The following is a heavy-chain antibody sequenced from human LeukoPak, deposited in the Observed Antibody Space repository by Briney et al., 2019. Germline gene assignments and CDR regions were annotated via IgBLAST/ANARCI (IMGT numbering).Heavy chain of an antibody. CDR1: GFIFSNYE. CDR3: ARDLPTGTYRAYFDN. D-gene: IGHD1-26*01. V-gene: IGHV3-48*03. Sequence: GGSLRLSCAGSGFIFSNYEMNWVRQAPGKGLEWVSYISSTGSDIYYADSVKGRFTISRDNAENSLYLQMNSLRAEDTAVYYCARDLPTGTYRAYFDNWGQGTLVSVSS. CDR2: ISSTGSDI. J-gene: IGHJ4*02.